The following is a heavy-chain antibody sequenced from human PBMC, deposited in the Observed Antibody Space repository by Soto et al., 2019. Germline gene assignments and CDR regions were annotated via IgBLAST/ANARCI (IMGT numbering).Heavy chain of an antibody. J-gene: IGHJ4*02. CDR2: IIPMLNRP. CDR3: ATIGLDVDF. CDR1: GATFRRYA. Sequence: QLHLVQSGAEVKKPGSSVKVSCKGSGATFRRYALSWVRQATGQGIEWMGGIIPMLNRPNYAQRFQGRVIISANESTNTAYMEFLSLRSEDKAVYYCATIGLDVDFWGQGTSVIVSS. V-gene: IGHV1-69*01.